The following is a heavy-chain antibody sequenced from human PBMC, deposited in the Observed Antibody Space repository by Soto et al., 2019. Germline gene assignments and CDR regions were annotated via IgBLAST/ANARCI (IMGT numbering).Heavy chain of an antibody. J-gene: IGHJ4*02. Sequence: EVQLVESGGGLVQPGGSLRLSCAGSGFTFSSYSMNWVRQARGKGLEWVSYISSGSSTKHYADSVKGRVTISRDNAMTSLYLQMNSLRDEDTAVYYCARDFYATVVTIDYWGRGTPVAVSS. CDR1: GFTFSSYS. CDR3: ARDFYATVVTIDY. D-gene: IGHD2-21*02. CDR2: ISSGSSTK. V-gene: IGHV3-48*02.